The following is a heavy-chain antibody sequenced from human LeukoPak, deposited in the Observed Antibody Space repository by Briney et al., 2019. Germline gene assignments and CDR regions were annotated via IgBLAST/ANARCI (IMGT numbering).Heavy chain of an antibody. CDR3: ARTKPPTVPSHFDY. CDR1: GYTFTGYY. J-gene: IGHJ4*02. Sequence: GASVKVSCKASGYTFTGYYMHWVRQAPGQGLEWMGWINPNSGGTNYAQKFQGRVTMTRDTSISTAYMELSRLRSDDTAVYYCARTKPPTVPSHFDYWGQGTLVTVSS. CDR2: INPNSGGT. D-gene: IGHD4-11*01. V-gene: IGHV1-2*02.